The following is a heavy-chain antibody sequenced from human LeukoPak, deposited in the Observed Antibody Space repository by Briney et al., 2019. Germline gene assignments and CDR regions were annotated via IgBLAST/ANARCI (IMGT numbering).Heavy chain of an antibody. J-gene: IGHJ5*02. Sequence: GGSLRLSCAASGFTFSSYAMHWVRQAPGKGLEWVAVISYDGSNKYYADSVKGRFTISRDNSKNTLYLQMNSLRAEDTAVYYCARGTPVATQRSWFDPWGQGTLVTVSS. V-gene: IGHV3-30-3*01. CDR3: ARGTPVATQRSWFDP. D-gene: IGHD5-12*01. CDR1: GFTFSSYA. CDR2: ISYDGSNK.